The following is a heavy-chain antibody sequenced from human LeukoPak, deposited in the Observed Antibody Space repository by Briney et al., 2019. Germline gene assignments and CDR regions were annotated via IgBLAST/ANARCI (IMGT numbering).Heavy chain of an antibody. CDR2: ISNFGGGST. V-gene: IGHV3-23*01. J-gene: IGHJ4*02. CDR3: ARAYSSGWYGPFYYFDY. Sequence: GGSLRLSCAASGFAFSSYAMTWVRQAPGKGLEWVSAISNFGGGSTYYADSVKGRFTISRDNAKNSLYLQMNSLRAEDTAVYYCARAYSSGWYGPFYYFDYWGQGTLVTVSS. CDR1: GFAFSSYA. D-gene: IGHD6-19*01.